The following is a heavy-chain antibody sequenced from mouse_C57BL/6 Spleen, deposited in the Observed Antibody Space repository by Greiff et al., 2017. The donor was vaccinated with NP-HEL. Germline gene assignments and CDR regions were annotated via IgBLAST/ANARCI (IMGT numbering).Heavy chain of an antibody. D-gene: IGHD1-1*01. J-gene: IGHJ2*01. CDR2: IDPANGNT. V-gene: IGHV14-3*01. Sequence: VQLKQSVAELVRPGASVKLSCTASGFNIKNTYMHWVKQRPEQGLEWIGRIDPANGNTKYAPKFQGKATITADTSSNTAYLQLSSLTSEDTAIYYCAHIYYYGSSYADFDYWGQGTTLTVSS. CDR1: GFNIKNTY. CDR3: AHIYYYGSSYADFDY.